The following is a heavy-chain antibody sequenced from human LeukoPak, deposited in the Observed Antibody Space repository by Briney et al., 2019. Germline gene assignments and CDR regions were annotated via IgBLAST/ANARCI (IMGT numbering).Heavy chain of an antibody. J-gene: IGHJ6*03. D-gene: IGHD2-2*01. CDR2: IYVMGHP. CDR3: ARTSTSYYYYMDV. V-gene: IGHV4-59*01. CDR1: SGSISSYN. Sequence: PSVTLSLTCTVSSGSISSYNWGWIRQAPGKGLEGIGYIYVMGHPNYNPSLKSRVTISLDKSTKQVSLRMNSVTPADTAVYYCARTSTSYYYYMDVWGKGTTVTISS.